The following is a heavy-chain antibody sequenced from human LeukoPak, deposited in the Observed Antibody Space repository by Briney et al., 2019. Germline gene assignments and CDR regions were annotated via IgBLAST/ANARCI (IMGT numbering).Heavy chain of an antibody. CDR1: GFTFSSYA. V-gene: IGHV3-23*01. CDR2: MSGSGGST. D-gene: IGHD3-9*01. J-gene: IGHJ4*02. Sequence: GGSLRLSCAASGFTFSSYAMSWVRQAPGRGLEWVSAMSGSGGSTYLADSVKGRFTISRDKSKNTLYLQMNSLRAEDTAVYYCVKVDICILTGYYAFDYWGQGTLVTVSS. CDR3: VKVDICILTGYYAFDY.